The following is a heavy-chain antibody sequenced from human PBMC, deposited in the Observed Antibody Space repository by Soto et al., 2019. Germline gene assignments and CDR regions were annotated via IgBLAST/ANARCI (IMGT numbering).Heavy chain of an antibody. CDR2: INAGNSKT. V-gene: IGHV1-3*01. D-gene: IGHD3-10*02. Sequence: QVHFVQSGAEVKKPGASVKVSCKASGYTFSGHAIHWLRQAPGQRPEWLGWINAGNSKTYYSEKFEGRVTFTRDKAATTVNMELTSLTSEDTAVYYCGRDQSGTGYYVDWFDPWGQGTLVTVSS. CDR1: GYTFSGHA. J-gene: IGHJ5*02. CDR3: GRDQSGTGYYVDWFDP.